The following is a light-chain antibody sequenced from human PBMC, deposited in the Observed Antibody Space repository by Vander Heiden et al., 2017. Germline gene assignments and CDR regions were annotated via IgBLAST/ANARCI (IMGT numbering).Light chain of an antibody. CDR1: QSISSY. J-gene: IGKJ1*01. V-gene: IGKV1-39*01. Sequence: DIQMTQSPSSLSASVGDRVTITCRASQSISSYLNWYQQKPGKAPKLLIYAAFSLPSGVPSRFSGSGSGTDFTLTISSLQPEDFATYYCQQSYSTPRTFGQGTKVEIK. CDR2: AAF. CDR3: QQSYSTPRT.